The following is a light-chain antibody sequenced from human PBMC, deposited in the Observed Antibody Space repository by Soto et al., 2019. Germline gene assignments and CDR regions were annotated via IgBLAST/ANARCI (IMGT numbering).Light chain of an antibody. V-gene: IGKV1-39*01. Sequence: DIQMTQSPSSLSASVGDRVTITCRASQSIRYYLNWYQQKPGKAPKLLIYAASSLQSGVPSRFSGSRSGTDFTLTISSLQPEDFATYYCQQSYSTPQISFGRGTKLEIK. CDR3: QQSYSTPQIS. CDR2: AAS. CDR1: QSIRYY. J-gene: IGKJ2*01.